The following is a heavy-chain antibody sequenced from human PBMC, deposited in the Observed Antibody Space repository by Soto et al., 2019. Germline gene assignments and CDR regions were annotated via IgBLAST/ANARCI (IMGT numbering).Heavy chain of an antibody. CDR2: ISYDGRKK. J-gene: IGHJ4*02. CDR1: GFTFSSYG. D-gene: IGHD3-16*01. Sequence: QVQLVESGGGVVQPGRSLRLSCAASGFTFSSYGMHWVRQAPGKGLEWVAVISYDGRKKYYADSVKGRFTISRDNSKNAMNLQMSSLRADAPAFYYCASLPWGGGFDYWGQGTLVTVSS. V-gene: IGHV3-30*03. CDR3: ASLPWGGGFDY.